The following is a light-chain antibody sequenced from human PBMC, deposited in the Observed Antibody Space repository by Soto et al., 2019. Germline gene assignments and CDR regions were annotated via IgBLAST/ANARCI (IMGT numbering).Light chain of an antibody. J-gene: IGKJ5*01. Sequence: EIVFTPSPATLSLSPGERATLSCRASQTLSNSFTAWYQQKPGQAPRLLIYDTSSRATGVPDRYSASGSGTDFTLTISRLEPEDFAVFFCQQYGTSEIIFGQGTRLEIK. V-gene: IGKV3-20*01. CDR1: QTLSNSF. CDR3: QQYGTSEII. CDR2: DTS.